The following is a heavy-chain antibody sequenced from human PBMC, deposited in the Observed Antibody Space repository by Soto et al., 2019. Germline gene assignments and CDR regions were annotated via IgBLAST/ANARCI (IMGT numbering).Heavy chain of an antibody. CDR2: ISYDGSNK. D-gene: IGHD3-9*01. J-gene: IGHJ6*02. Sequence: GGSLRLSCAASGFTFSSYGMHWVRQAPGKGLEWVAVISYDGSNKYYADSVKGRFTISRDNSKNTLYLQMNSLRAEDTAVYYCAKSLMDYDILTGYYYYYGMDVWGQGTTVTVS. CDR3: AKSLMDYDILTGYYYYYGMDV. CDR1: GFTFSSYG. V-gene: IGHV3-30*18.